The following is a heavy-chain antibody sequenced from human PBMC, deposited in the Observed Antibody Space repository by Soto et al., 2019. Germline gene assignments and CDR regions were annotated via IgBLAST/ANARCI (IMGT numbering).Heavy chain of an antibody. CDR2: RKHNRGKT. J-gene: IGHJ6*03. D-gene: IGHD6-6*01. V-gene: IGHV1-8*01. CDR3: ARASTAPRLYYYPMDV. CDR1: GYTFTSYD. Sequence: QVQLVQSGAEVKKLGASVKVSCKASGYTFTSYDITWVRQATGQGLEWMGWRKHNRGKTGYAQKFQGRVTMTRKTSISTAYMELSSLTSDDPAVYFCARASTAPRLYYYPMDVWGKGTTVTVSS.